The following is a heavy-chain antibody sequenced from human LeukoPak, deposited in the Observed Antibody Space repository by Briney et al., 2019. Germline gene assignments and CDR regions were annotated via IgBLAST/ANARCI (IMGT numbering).Heavy chain of an antibody. D-gene: IGHD1-26*01. V-gene: IGHV4-39*01. Sequence: SETLSLTCTVSGGSLSSSNHWWGWIRQPPGKGLEWIGSIYYSGSPSYSPSLKSRVTISVDTSKNQLSLKLSSVTAADTAVYYCARPSSSGNYYYWGQGTLVTVS. J-gene: IGHJ4*02. CDR1: GGSLSSSNHW. CDR3: ARPSSSGNYYY. CDR2: IYYSGSP.